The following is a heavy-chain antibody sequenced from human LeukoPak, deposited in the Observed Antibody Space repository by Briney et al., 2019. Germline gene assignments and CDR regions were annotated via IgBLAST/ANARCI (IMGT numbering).Heavy chain of an antibody. CDR3: ARGEANGGNYIDY. Sequence: GASVKVSCKASGYTFTSYYMHWVRQATGQGLEWMGWMNPNSGNTGYAQKFQGRVTMTRNTSISTAYMELSSLRSEDTAVYYCARGEANGGNYIDYWGQGTLVTVSS. CDR1: GYTFTSYY. V-gene: IGHV1-8*02. CDR2: MNPNSGNT. J-gene: IGHJ4*02. D-gene: IGHD4-23*01.